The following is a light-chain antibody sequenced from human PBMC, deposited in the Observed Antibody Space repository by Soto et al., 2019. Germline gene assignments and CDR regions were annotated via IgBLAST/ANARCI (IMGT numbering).Light chain of an antibody. Sequence: ALTQPASVSGSPGQSITISCTGTSSDIGGYNYVSWYQQHPGKAPKLMIYEVINRPSGVSNRFSGSKSGNTASLTISGLQAEDEADYYCSSFTSGSTSEFGGGTKLTVL. V-gene: IGLV2-14*01. J-gene: IGLJ3*02. CDR3: SSFTSGSTSE. CDR2: EVI. CDR1: SSDIGGYNY.